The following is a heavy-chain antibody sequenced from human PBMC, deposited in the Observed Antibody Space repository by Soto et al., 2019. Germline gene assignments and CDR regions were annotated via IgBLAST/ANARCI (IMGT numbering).Heavy chain of an antibody. J-gene: IGHJ4*02. CDR1: GFTFSSYE. Sequence: PGGSLRLSCAASGFTFSSYEMNWVRQAPGKGLEWVSYISSSGSTIYYADSVKGRFTISRDNAKNSLYLQMNSLRAEDTAVCYCARDVDYYGSGDYADYWGQGTLVTVSS. CDR3: ARDVDYYGSGDYADY. CDR2: ISSSGSTI. V-gene: IGHV3-48*03. D-gene: IGHD3-10*01.